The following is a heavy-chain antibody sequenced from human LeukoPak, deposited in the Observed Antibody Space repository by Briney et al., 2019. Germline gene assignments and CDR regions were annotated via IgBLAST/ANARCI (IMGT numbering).Heavy chain of an antibody. J-gene: IGHJ3*01. CDR2: VDWNSATI. Sequence: PGGSLRLSCAASGFTFDDYAMDWVRQVPGKGLEWVASVDWNSATIAYADSVKGRFSISRDNAKKFVYLQMNSLRAGDTASYYCAKGVSGYSFDALDVWGQGTMVTVSS. V-gene: IGHV3-9*01. CDR1: GFTFDDYA. CDR3: AKGVSGYSFDALDV. D-gene: IGHD3-3*01.